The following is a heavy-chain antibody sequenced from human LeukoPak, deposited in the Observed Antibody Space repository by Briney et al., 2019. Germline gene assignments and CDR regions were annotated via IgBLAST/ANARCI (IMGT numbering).Heavy chain of an antibody. J-gene: IGHJ1*01. CDR3: AKYFASGSYYKLPH. CDR2: ISGSGGDT. Sequence: GGSLRLSCAASGFTFTSFAMSWVRQAPGTGLEWVSGISGSGGDTYYADSVKGRFTISRDNPKNTLYLQMNSLRAEDTAVYYCAKYFASGSYYKLPHWGQGTLVTVSS. CDR1: GFTFTSFA. V-gene: IGHV3-23*01. D-gene: IGHD3-10*01.